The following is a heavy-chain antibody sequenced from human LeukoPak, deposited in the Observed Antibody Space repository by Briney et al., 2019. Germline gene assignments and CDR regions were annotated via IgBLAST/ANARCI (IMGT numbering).Heavy chain of an antibody. Sequence: PSETLSLTCTISGGSISTYYWNWIRQPPGKGLEWIGYIYYSGSTSYNASLKSRVTISVDTSNNQFSLKLSSVTAADTAVYYCATERTHYYGMDVWGQGTTVTVSS. J-gene: IGHJ6*02. D-gene: IGHD1-7*01. CDR3: ATERTHYYGMDV. V-gene: IGHV4-59*01. CDR2: IYYSGST. CDR1: GGSISTYY.